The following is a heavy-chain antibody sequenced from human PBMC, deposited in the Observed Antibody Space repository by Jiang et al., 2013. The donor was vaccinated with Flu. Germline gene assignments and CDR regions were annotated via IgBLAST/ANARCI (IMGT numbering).Heavy chain of an antibody. J-gene: IGHJ6*02. V-gene: IGHV1-69*01. CDR2: IIPIFGTA. Sequence: FSSYAISWVRQAPGQGLEWMGGIIPIFGTANYAQKFQGRVTITADESTSTAYMELSSLRSEDTAVYYCASSLYSLFSSGYNRYYYGMDVWGQGTTVTVSS. D-gene: IGHD3-22*01. CDR3: ASSLYSLFSSGYNRYYYGMDV. CDR1: FSSYA.